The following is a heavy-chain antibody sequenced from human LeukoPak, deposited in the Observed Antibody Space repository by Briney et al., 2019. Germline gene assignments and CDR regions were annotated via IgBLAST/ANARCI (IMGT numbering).Heavy chain of an antibody. CDR2: IKQDGSQK. D-gene: IGHD4-17*01. Sequence: GGSLRLSCAASGFTFSSYWMSWVRQAPGKGLEWVATIKQDGSQKEYVDSVKGRFTISRDNAKNSLYLQMNSLRAEDTVVYYCARDPTVTNFHDAFDIWGQGKMVTVSS. J-gene: IGHJ3*02. V-gene: IGHV3-7*05. CDR3: ARDPTVTNFHDAFDI. CDR1: GFTFSSYW.